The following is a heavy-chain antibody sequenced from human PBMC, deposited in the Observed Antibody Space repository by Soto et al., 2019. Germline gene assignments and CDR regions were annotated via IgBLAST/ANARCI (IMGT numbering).Heavy chain of an antibody. V-gene: IGHV3-23*01. D-gene: IGHD4-17*01. Sequence: EVQLLESGGGLVQPGGSLRLSCAASGFTFSSYAMSWVRQAPGKGLEWVSAISGSGGSTYYADSVKGRFTIARDNAKKTLYLQMNSRRAEDTAVYYCAKERLADTVTLSGDYWGQGTLVTVSS. CDR2: ISGSGGST. CDR3: AKERLADTVTLSGDY. J-gene: IGHJ4*02. CDR1: GFTFSSYA.